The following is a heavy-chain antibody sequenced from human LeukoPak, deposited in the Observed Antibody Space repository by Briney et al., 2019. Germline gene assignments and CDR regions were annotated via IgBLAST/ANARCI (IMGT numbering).Heavy chain of an antibody. V-gene: IGHV3-7*01. CDR2: IKPDGSEK. CDR1: GFTFSSYW. J-gene: IGHJ3*02. D-gene: IGHD3-9*01. CDR3: ARDLTGHDAFDI. Sequence: GGSLRLSCAASGFTFSSYWMSWVRQAPGKGLERVANIKPDGSEKYSVDSVKGRFTISRDNAKKSLYLQMNSLRAEDTAVYYCARDLTGHDAFDIWGQGTMVAVSS.